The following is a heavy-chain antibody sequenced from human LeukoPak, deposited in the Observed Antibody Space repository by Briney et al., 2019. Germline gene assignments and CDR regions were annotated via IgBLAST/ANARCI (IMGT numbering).Heavy chain of an antibody. CDR2: IYHSGST. V-gene: IGHV4-4*02. D-gene: IGHD6-6*01. CDR3: ARDSSEGYFQH. Sequence: SETLSLTCAVSGGSISSSNWWSWVRQPPGKGLEWIGEIYHSGSTNYNPSLKSRVTISVDTSKNQFSLKLSSVTAADTAVYYCARDSSEGYFQHWGQGTLVTVSS. CDR1: GGSISSSNW. J-gene: IGHJ1*01.